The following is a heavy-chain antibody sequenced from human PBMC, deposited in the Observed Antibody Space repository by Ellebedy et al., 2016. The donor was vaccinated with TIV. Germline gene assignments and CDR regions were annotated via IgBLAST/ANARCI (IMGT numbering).Heavy chain of an antibody. D-gene: IGHD4/OR15-4a*01. CDR2: INPDSGGT. CDR3: ARVLRATSGMDV. Sequence: ASVKVSCKTSGYVFTAYYIHWVRQAPGQGLEWMGWINPDSGGTNFARKFQGRVTMTRDTSINTAYMQLSRLESDDTAVYYCARVLRATSGMDVWGQGTTVIVS. J-gene: IGHJ6*02. V-gene: IGHV1-2*02. CDR1: GYVFTAYY.